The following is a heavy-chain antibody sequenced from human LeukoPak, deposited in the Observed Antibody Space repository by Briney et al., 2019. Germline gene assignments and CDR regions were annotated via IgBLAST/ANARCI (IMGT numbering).Heavy chain of an antibody. CDR1: GLSFSGQW. D-gene: IGHD1/OR15-1a*01. CDR2: IKYDGSEK. V-gene: IGHV3-7*01. J-gene: IGHJ4*02. Sequence: GSLRLSCTASGLSFSGQWMNWVRQSPGQGLEWVANIKYDGSEKYYVDSVKGRFTISREDAKNSLSLQMDSVRPEDTAVYYCAFNNNFKYWGQGTLVIVSS. CDR3: AFNNNFKY.